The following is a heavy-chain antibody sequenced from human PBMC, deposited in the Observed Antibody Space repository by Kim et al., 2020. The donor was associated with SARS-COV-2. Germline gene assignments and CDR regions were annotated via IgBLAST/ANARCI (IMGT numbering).Heavy chain of an antibody. V-gene: IGHV5-51*01. CDR3: ATPLGSGWYYFDY. J-gene: IGHJ4*02. Sequence: SYSPSFQGQVTISADKSISTAYLQWSSLKASDTAMYYCATPLGSGWYYFDYWGQGTLVTVSS. D-gene: IGHD6-19*01.